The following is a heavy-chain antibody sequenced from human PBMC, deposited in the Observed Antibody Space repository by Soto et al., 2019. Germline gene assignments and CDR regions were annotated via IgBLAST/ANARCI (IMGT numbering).Heavy chain of an antibody. CDR1: GFTFSGSA. V-gene: IGHV3-73*01. CDR3: TRRPQDYYGSAYYNWFDP. CDR2: IRSKANSYAT. D-gene: IGHD3-10*01. J-gene: IGHJ5*02. Sequence: EVQLVESGGGLVQPGGSLKLSCAASGFTFSGSAMHWVRQASGKGLEWVGRIRSKANSYATAYAASVRGRFTISRDDSNNTAYLQMNSLKTEDTAVYYCTRRPQDYYGSAYYNWFDPWGQGNLVTVSS.